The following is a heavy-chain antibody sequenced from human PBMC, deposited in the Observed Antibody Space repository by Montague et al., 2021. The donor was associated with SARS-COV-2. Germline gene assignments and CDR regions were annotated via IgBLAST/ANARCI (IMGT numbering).Heavy chain of an antibody. CDR1: GDSVSSSDYY. J-gene: IGHJ4*02. CDR2: VYYSGYT. CDR3: ARRRVREDYFDF. V-gene: IGHV4-39*01. D-gene: IGHD1-26*01. Sequence: SETLSLTCTVSGDSVSSSDYYWGWIRQPPGKGLEWIGIVYYSGYTYYNPSVKGRVTISIDASKNQFSLKLNSPTATDTAIYHCARRRVREDYFDFWGQGTLLTVSS.